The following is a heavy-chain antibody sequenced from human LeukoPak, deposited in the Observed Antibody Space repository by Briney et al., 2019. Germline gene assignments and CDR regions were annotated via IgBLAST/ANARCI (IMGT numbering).Heavy chain of an antibody. CDR1: GGSFSGYY. J-gene: IGHJ6*03. CDR2: INHSGST. V-gene: IGHV4-34*01. Sequence: SETLSLTCAVYGGSFSGYYWSWIRQPPGKGLEWIGEINHSGSTNYNPSLKSRVTISVDTSKNQFSLKLSSVTAADTAVYYCARVGEPKLLIPIFGVVFYYYHDLDVGGKGTTVTVSS. CDR3: ARVGEPKLLIPIFGVVFYYYHDLDV. D-gene: IGHD3-3*01.